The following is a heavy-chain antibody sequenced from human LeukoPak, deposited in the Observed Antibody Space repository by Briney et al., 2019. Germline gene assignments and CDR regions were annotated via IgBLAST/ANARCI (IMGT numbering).Heavy chain of an antibody. CDR2: INSDGSST. Sequence: GGSLRLSCAASGFTFSSYWMHWVRQAPGKGLVWVSRINSDGSSTRYADSVKGRFTISRDNAKNPLYLQMNSLRAEDMAVYYCARERLGCGGDCYSDYWGQGTLVTVSS. CDR1: GFTFSSYW. D-gene: IGHD2-21*02. J-gene: IGHJ4*02. CDR3: ARERLGCGGDCYSDY. V-gene: IGHV3-74*01.